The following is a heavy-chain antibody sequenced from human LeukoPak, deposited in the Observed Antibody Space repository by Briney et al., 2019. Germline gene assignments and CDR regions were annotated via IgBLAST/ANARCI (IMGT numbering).Heavy chain of an antibody. J-gene: IGHJ4*02. V-gene: IGHV3-23*01. CDR2: VTGNGDNT. D-gene: IGHD6-13*01. CDR1: GFTFSSYA. CDR3: ARDRGAAAGN. Sequence: GGSLRLSCAASGFTFSSYAMSWVRQAPGKGLEWVSSVTGNGDNTFHADSVKGRFTISRDNSKNTVYLQMDSLRAEDTAVYYCARDRGAAAGNWGQGTLVTVSS.